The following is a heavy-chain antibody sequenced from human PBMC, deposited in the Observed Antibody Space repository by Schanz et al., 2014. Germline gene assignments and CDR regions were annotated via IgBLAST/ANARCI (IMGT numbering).Heavy chain of an antibody. J-gene: IGHJ4*02. CDR1: GFTFSSYA. V-gene: IGHV3-23*01. D-gene: IGHD3-10*01. CDR3: ARDGFGGYLDS. Sequence: EVQLLESGGGLVQPGGSLRLSCAASGFTFSSYAMSWVRQAPGKGLEWVSAISGSGETTYYADSVKGRFTISRDNAKYTLYLQMNSLRAEDTAVYYCARDGFGGYLDSWGQGTLVTVSS. CDR2: ISGSGETT.